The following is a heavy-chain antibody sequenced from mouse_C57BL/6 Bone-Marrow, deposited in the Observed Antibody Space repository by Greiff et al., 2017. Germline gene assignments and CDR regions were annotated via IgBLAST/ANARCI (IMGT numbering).Heavy chain of an antibody. CDR2: ISSGGSYT. J-gene: IGHJ4*01. V-gene: IGHV5-6*01. D-gene: IGHD2-1*01. Sequence: EVQLVESGGDLVKPGGSLKLSCAASGFTFSSYGMSWVRQNPDKRLEWVATISSGGSYTYYQDSVKGRFPISRDDDKTTRDLQMSSLRSEYTAMDYCARHLLLGVCYYSIDYWGQGTSVTVSS. CDR1: GFTFSSYG. CDR3: ARHLLLGVCYYSIDY.